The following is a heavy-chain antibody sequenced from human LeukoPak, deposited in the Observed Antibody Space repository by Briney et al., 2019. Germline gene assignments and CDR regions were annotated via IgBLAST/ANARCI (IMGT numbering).Heavy chain of an antibody. J-gene: IGHJ4*02. CDR2: ISGSGGST. D-gene: IGHD3-22*01. CDR3: AKSSSGYYSENFDY. V-gene: IGHV3-23*01. Sequence: GGSLRLSCAASGFTFSSYAMSWVRQAPGKGLEWVLAISGSGGSTYYADSVKGRFTISRDNSKNTLYLQMNSLRAEDTAVYYCAKSSSGYYSENFDYWGQGTLVTVSS. CDR1: GFTFSSYA.